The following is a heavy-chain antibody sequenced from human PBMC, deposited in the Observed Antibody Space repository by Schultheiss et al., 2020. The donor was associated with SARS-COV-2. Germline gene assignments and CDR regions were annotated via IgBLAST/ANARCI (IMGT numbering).Heavy chain of an antibody. D-gene: IGHD2-8*01. Sequence: GGSLRLSCKGSGYSFTNYWIGWVRQMPGKGLEWMGTIYPGDSETRYSPSFQGQVTISADKAISTAYLQWTSLKASDTAMYDGASSRRPDGTNGVCYTSLYYYGMDVWGQGTTVTVSS. CDR2: IYPGDSET. J-gene: IGHJ6*02. CDR3: ASSRRPDGTNGVCYTSLYYYGMDV. CDR1: GYSFTNYW. V-gene: IGHV5-51*01.